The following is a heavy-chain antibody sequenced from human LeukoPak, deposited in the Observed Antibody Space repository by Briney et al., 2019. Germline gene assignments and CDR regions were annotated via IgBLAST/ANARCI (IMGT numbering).Heavy chain of an antibody. V-gene: IGHV3-23*01. CDR1: GFTFSSYA. D-gene: IGHD3-10*01. Sequence: PGGSLRLSCAASGFTFSSYAMSWVRQAPGKGLEWVSAISGSGGSTYHADSVKGRFTISRDNSKNTLYLQINSLRAEDTAVYYCAKVSAVTRGHFDYWGQGNLVTVSS. J-gene: IGHJ4*02. CDR3: AKVSAVTRGHFDY. CDR2: ISGSGGST.